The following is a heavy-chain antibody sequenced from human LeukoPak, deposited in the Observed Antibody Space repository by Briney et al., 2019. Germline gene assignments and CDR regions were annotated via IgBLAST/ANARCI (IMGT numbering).Heavy chain of an antibody. CDR3: ARDAGYCSSTSCYVSLVGQRNFDY. CDR1: GYTFTSYG. J-gene: IGHJ4*02. V-gene: IGHV1-18*01. CDR2: ISAYNGNT. D-gene: IGHD2-2*01. Sequence: ASVKVSCKASGYTFTSYGISWVRQAPGQGLEWMGWISAYNGNTNYAQKLQGRVTMTTDTSTSTAYMELRSLRSDDTAVYYCARDAGYCSSTSCYVSLVGQRNFDYWGQGTLVTVSS.